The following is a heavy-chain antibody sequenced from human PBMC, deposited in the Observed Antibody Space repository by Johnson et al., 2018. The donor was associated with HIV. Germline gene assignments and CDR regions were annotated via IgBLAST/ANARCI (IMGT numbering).Heavy chain of an antibody. CDR3: AREVDGFDI. CDR2: INWNGGSR. V-gene: IGHV3-9*01. Sequence: VQLVESGGGLVQPGRSLRLSCAASGFTFNDYAMHWVRQVPGKGLEWVSGINWNGGSRDYADFVKGRFTISRDNGKNSLYLQMNSLRAEDTAVYYCAREVDGFDIWGQGTMVTVSS. J-gene: IGHJ3*02. CDR1: GFTFNDYA.